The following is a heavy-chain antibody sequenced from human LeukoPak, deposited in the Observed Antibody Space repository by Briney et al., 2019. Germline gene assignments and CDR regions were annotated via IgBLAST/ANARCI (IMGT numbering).Heavy chain of an antibody. Sequence: GGCLRLSCAASGFSFSNYAMSWVRQAAGRGLEWVEAISGSGGSAYYADSVKGRFTISRDNSQNTLHLQMNSPSAEFTAVSHCPSPIGHCTVGRSHLVSSGQG. D-gene: IGHD2-8*01. CDR2: ISGSGGSA. CDR1: GFSFSNYA. J-gene: IGHJ4*02. CDR3: PSPIGHCTVGRSHLVS. V-gene: IGHV3-23*01.